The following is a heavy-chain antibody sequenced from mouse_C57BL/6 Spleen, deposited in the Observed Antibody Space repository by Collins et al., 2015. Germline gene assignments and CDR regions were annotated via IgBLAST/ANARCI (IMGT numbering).Heavy chain of an antibody. D-gene: IGHD1-1*01. CDR3: TRLEVFYYGSSPYYFDY. J-gene: IGHJ2*01. CDR1: ATTFTDYE. CDR2: IDPETGGS. Sequence: QVQLQQSGAELVRPGASVTLSWQGPRATTFTDYEMHWVKQTPVHGLEWIGRIDPETGGSAYNQKFTGKAMLTADKSSSTAYMDLRSLTSEDSAVYYCTRLEVFYYGSSPYYFDYWGQGTTLTVST. V-gene: IGHV1-15*01.